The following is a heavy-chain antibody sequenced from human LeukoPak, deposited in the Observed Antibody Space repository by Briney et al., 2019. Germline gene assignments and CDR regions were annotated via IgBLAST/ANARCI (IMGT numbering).Heavy chain of an antibody. CDR1: GSPFTSYW. CDR2: IYPGDSDT. V-gene: IGHV5-51*01. CDR3: ARGYGDYDY. J-gene: IGHJ4*02. D-gene: IGHD4-17*01. Sequence: GAPWKIPCKGPGSPFTSYWIGGVPRLPGKGLEWMGIIYPGDSDTRYSPSFQGQVTISADKSVSTAYLQWSSLKASDTAMYYCARGYGDYDYWGQGTLVTVSS.